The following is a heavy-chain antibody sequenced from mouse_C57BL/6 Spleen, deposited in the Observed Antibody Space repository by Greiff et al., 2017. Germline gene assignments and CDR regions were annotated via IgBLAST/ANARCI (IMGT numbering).Heavy chain of an antibody. Sequence: QVQLQQSGAELVRPGASVTLSCKASGYTFTDYEMHWVKQTPVHGLEWIGAIDPETGGTAYNQKFKGKAILTADKSSSTAYMELRSLTSEDSAVYYCTRTYYYGSIRFAYWGQGTLVTVSA. CDR1: GYTFTDYE. D-gene: IGHD1-1*01. V-gene: IGHV1-15*01. J-gene: IGHJ3*01. CDR2: IDPETGGT. CDR3: TRTYYYGSIRFAY.